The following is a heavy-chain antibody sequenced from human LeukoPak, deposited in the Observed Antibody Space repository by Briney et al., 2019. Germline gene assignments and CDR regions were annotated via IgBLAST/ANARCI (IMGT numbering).Heavy chain of an antibody. Sequence: GGSLRLSCAASGFTFSSYAMHWVRQAPGKGLEWVAVISYDGSNKYYADSVKGRFTISRDNSKNTLYLQMNSLRAEDTAVYYCAREYVTIFGVVRGDDAFDIWGQGTMVTVSS. D-gene: IGHD3-3*01. V-gene: IGHV3-30-3*01. CDR2: ISYDGSNK. J-gene: IGHJ3*02. CDR1: GFTFSSYA. CDR3: AREYVTIFGVVRGDDAFDI.